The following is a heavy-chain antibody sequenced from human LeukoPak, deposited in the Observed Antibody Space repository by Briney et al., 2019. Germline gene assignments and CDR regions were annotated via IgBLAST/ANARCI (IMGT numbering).Heavy chain of an antibody. D-gene: IGHD4-17*01. CDR1: GGSFSGYY. Sequence: SSETLSLTCAVYGGSFSGYYWSWIRQPPGKGLEWIGEINHSGSTNYNPSLKSRVTISVDTSKNQFSLKPSSVTAADTAVYYCASLRASDYWGQGTLVTVSS. J-gene: IGHJ4*02. V-gene: IGHV4-34*01. CDR3: ASLRASDY. CDR2: INHSGST.